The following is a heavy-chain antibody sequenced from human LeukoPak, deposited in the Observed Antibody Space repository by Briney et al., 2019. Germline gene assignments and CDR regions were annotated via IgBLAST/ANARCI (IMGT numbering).Heavy chain of an antibody. CDR1: GFTFSSYW. J-gene: IGHJ4*02. CDR2: INSDGSST. V-gene: IGHV3-74*01. Sequence: GGSLRLSCTASGFTFSSYWMHWVRHAPGKGLVWVSRINSDGSSTIYADSVKGRFTISRDNAKNSLCLQMSSLRAEDTAVYYCARGGGSSDSWGLGTLVTVSS. CDR3: ARGGGSSDS. D-gene: IGHD2-15*01.